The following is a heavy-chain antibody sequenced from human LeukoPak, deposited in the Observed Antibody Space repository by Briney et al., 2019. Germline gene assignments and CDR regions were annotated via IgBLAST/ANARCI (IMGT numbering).Heavy chain of an antibody. J-gene: IGHJ1*01. CDR3: ARDYTLTLGTTTYFQH. D-gene: IGHD1-7*01. Sequence: SVKVSCKASGGTFSSYAISWVRQAPGQGLEWMGGIIPIFGTANYAQKFQGRVTITADESTSTAYMELSSLRSEDTAVYYCARDYTLTLGTTTYFQHWGQGTLVTVSS. CDR2: IIPIFGTA. CDR1: GGTFSSYA. V-gene: IGHV1-69*13.